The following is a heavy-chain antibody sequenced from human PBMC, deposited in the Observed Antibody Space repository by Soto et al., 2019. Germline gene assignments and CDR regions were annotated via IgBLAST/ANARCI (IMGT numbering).Heavy chain of an antibody. Sequence: SETLSLTCAVYGGSFSGYYWSWIRQPPGKGLEWIGEINQSGSTNQNPSLKSRVTISVDTSKNQFSLKLRSVTAADAAVYYCARGVSLILAVQGDAPAKYYFDSWGQGTLVTVSS. CDR2: INQSGST. CDR3: ARGVSLILAVQGDAPAKYYFDS. V-gene: IGHV4-34*01. D-gene: IGHD2-15*01. J-gene: IGHJ4*02. CDR1: GGSFSGYY.